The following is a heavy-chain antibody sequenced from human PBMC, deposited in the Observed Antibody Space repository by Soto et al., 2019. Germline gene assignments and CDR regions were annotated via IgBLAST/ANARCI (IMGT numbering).Heavy chain of an antibody. D-gene: IGHD2-15*01. V-gene: IGHV4-39*01. CDR2: IYYSGST. Sequence: QLQLQESGPGLVKPSETLSLTCTVSGGSISSRSYYWGLFRQPPGKRLEWIGNIYYSGSTYYNPSLKSRVTIAVDTSKNQFSLKLSSVTAADTAGYYGARSAPVGVVPVYFDYWGQGTLDTGSS. CDR3: ARSAPVGVVPVYFDY. CDR1: GGSISSRSYY. J-gene: IGHJ4*02.